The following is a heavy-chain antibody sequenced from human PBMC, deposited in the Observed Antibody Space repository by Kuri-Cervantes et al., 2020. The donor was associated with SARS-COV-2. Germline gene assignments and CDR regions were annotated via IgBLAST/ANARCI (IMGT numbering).Heavy chain of an antibody. CDR1: GFTFGDYA. CDR2: VRGKANNYAT. Sequence: GESLKISCTASGFTFGDYAMSWVRQGSGKGLEWVGRVRGKANNYATAYAASVKGRFTISRDDSKNMAYLQMNSLKTEDTAGYYCARYAGNGWGVGLELRLNPNNWFDPWGQGTLVTVSS. D-gene: IGHD1-7*01. V-gene: IGHV3-73*01. CDR3: ARYAGNGWGVGLELRLNPNNWFDP. J-gene: IGHJ5*02.